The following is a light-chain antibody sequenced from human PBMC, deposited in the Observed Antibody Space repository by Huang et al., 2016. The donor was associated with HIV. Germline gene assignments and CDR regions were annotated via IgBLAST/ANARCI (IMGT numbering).Light chain of an antibody. V-gene: IGKV3-15*01. J-gene: IGKJ4*01. CDR3: QQYKDWPLT. Sequence: EIVMTQSPASLSVSPGERATLSCRASQSVSSNLAWYQQKIGQAPRRLIYGASTRATGIPARFSGSGSGTEFSLTIRSLQSEDFAVYYCQQYKDWPLTFGGGTKVEIK. CDR2: GAS. CDR1: QSVSSN.